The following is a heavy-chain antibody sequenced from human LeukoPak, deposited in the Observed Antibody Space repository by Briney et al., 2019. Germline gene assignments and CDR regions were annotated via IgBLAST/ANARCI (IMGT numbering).Heavy chain of an antibody. CDR3: ARATSEIPAAALTGSKDYYYYYMDV. CDR2: IIPFLGIT. V-gene: IGHV1-69*02. CDR1: GGTFSYYT. D-gene: IGHD2-2*01. J-gene: IGHJ6*03. Sequence: AVKVSCKASGGTFSYYTISWVRQAPGQGLEWMGRIIPFLGITNYAQKFQGRVTITADKPTSTAYMELSSLRSEDTAVYYCARATSEIPAAALTGSKDYYYYYMDVWDKGTTVTVSS.